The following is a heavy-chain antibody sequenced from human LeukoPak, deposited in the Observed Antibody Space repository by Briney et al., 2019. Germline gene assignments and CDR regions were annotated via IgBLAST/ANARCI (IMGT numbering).Heavy chain of an antibody. Sequence: PSQTLSLTCAVSGGSISSGGYSWSWIRQPPGKGLEWIGYIYHSGSTYYNPSLKSRVTISVDTSKNQFSLKLSSVTAADTAVYYCARAEPTVLYSSSWRAFDIWGQGTMVTVSS. D-gene: IGHD6-13*01. CDR3: ARAEPTVLYSSSWRAFDI. J-gene: IGHJ3*02. CDR1: GGSISSGGYS. CDR2: IYHSGST. V-gene: IGHV4-30-2*01.